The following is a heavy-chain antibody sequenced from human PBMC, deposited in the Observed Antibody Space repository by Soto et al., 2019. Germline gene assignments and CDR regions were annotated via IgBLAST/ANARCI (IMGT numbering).Heavy chain of an antibody. CDR2: IWYDGSNK. CDR1: GFTFSSYG. CDR3: AREVAYYDSSGYYYVNYYYGMGV. J-gene: IGHJ6*02. D-gene: IGHD3-22*01. V-gene: IGHV3-33*01. Sequence: QVQLVESGGGVVQPGRSLRLSCTASGFTFSSYGMHWVRQAPGKGLEWVAVIWYDGSNKYYADSVKGRFTISRDNSKNTLYLQMNSLRAEDTAVYYCAREVAYYDSSGYYYVNYYYGMGVWGQGTTVTVSS.